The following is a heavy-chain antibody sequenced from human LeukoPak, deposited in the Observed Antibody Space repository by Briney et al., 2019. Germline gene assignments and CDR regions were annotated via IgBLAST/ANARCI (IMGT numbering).Heavy chain of an antibody. CDR1: GGSISSGSYC. CDR2: IYTSGST. J-gene: IGHJ3*02. Sequence: PLQTLSLTCTVSGGSISSGSYCWSWIRQPAGKGLEWIGRIYTSGSTNYNPSLKSRVTISVDTSKNQFSLKLSSVTATNTPVYYCASENGRLYSSSPVGAFDIWGQGTMVTVSS. V-gene: IGHV4-61*02. D-gene: IGHD6-6*01. CDR3: ASENGRLYSSSPVGAFDI.